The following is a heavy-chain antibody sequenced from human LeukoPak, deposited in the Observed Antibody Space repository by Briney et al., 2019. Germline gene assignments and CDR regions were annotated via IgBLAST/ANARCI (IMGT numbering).Heavy chain of an antibody. CDR2: IYSGGST. J-gene: IGHJ4*02. CDR1: GFTFSSYG. D-gene: IGHD6-25*01. Sequence: GGSLRLSCAVSGFTFSSYGMIWVRQALGKGLEWVSVIYSGGSTYYADSVKGRFTISRDNSKNTLYLQMNSLRAEDTAVYYCARGGAATFDYWGQGTLVTVSS. CDR3: ARGGAATFDY. V-gene: IGHV3-53*01.